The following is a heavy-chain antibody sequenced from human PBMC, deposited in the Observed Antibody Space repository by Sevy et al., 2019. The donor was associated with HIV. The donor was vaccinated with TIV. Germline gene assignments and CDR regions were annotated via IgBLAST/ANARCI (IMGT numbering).Heavy chain of an antibody. D-gene: IGHD3-16*01. CDR1: GFTFSDHY. CDR3: ARDLRSGGAHFDY. V-gene: IGHV3-72*01. Sequence: GGSLRLSCAASGFTFSDHYMDWVRQAPGKGLEWVGRIRNKASSYTTEYAASVKGRFTISRDDSKNSLYLQMNSLKTEDTAIYYCARDLRSGGAHFDYWGQGTLVTVSS. CDR2: IRNKASSYTT. J-gene: IGHJ4*02.